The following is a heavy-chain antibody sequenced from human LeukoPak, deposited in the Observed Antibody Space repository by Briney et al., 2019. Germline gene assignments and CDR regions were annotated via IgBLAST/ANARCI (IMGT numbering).Heavy chain of an antibody. CDR1: GYSISSGYY. D-gene: IGHD6-13*01. V-gene: IGHV4-38-2*01. Sequence: PSETLSLTCAVSGYSISSGYYWGLSRQPPGKGLEGTGSIYHSGSTYYTPSLKSRVTISVDTSKNQFSLKLSSVTAADTAVYYCARGTRGSTYTYYFDYWGQGTLVTVSS. CDR2: IYHSGST. CDR3: ARGTRGSTYTYYFDY. J-gene: IGHJ4*02.